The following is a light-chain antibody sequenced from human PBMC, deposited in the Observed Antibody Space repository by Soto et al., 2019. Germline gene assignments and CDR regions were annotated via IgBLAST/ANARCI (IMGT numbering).Light chain of an antibody. CDR3: QQSYLTTLT. CDR2: ASS. CDR1: QSISSY. V-gene: IGKV1-39*01. J-gene: IGKJ5*01. Sequence: EIQMTQSPSSLSTSVGDRVTITCRASQSISSYLNWYQQKPGKAPKLLIYASSSLQSGVPSRFSGSVSGTDGTITISSLKKEDGSTYYCQQSYLTTLTFGGGTRLEIK.